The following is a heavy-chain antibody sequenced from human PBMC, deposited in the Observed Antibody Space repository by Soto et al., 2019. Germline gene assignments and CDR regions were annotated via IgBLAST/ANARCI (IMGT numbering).Heavy chain of an antibody. V-gene: IGHV5-51*01. J-gene: IGHJ4*02. CDR3: ARSPRSSPYFDY. Sequence: GESLKISCQCSGYTFSNFWIAWVCQLPGKGLEYMGVIYPGDSETRYSPSFHGKVTISADRSIGTAYLQWSSLEASDSAFYFCARSPRSSPYFDYWGQGALVTVSS. CDR2: IYPGDSET. D-gene: IGHD6-13*01. CDR1: GYTFSNFW.